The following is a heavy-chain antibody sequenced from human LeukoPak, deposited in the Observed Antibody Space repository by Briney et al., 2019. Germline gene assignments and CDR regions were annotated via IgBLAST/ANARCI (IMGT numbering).Heavy chain of an antibody. V-gene: IGHV3-64*01. CDR2: ISSNGGST. D-gene: IGHD2/OR15-2a*01. CDR1: GFTFSSYA. CDR3: ARGSFQFDY. Sequence: GGSLRLSCAASGFTFSSYAMHWVRQAPGKGLEYVSAISSNGGSTYYANSAKGRFTISRDNSKNTLYLQMGSLRAEDMAVYYCARGSFQFDYWGQGTLVTVSS. J-gene: IGHJ4*02.